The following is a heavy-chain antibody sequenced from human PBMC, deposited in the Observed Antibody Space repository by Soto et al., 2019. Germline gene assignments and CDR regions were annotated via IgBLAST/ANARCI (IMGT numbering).Heavy chain of an antibody. CDR2: IYYSGST. CDR3: ARDGRGVSTSDY. V-gene: IGHV4-30-4*01. D-gene: IGHD2-2*01. J-gene: IGHJ4*02. Sequence: PSETLSLTCTVSGGSISSGDYYWSWIRQPPGKGLEWIGYIYYSGSTYYNPSLKSRVTISVDTSKKQFSLKLRSVTAADTAVYYCARDGRGVSTSDYWGQGTLVTVSS. CDR1: GGSISSGDYY.